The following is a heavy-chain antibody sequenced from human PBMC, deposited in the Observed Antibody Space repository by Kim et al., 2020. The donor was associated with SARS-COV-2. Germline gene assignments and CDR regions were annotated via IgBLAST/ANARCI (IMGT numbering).Heavy chain of an antibody. V-gene: IGHV1-69*04. CDR2: IIPILGIA. CDR1: GGTFSSYA. J-gene: IGHJ4*02. Sequence: SVKVSCKASGGTFSSYAISWVRQAPGQGLEWMGRIIPILGIANYAQKFQGRVTITADKSTSTAYMELSSLRSEDTAVYYCARDLEPYGDYAGLDYWGQGTLVTVSS. CDR3: ARDLEPYGDYAGLDY. D-gene: IGHD4-17*01.